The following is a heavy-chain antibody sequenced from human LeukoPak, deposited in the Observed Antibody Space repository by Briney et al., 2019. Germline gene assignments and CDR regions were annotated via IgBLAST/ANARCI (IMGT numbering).Heavy chain of an antibody. J-gene: IGHJ4*02. CDR2: IYYSGST. CDR3: AKQFQIGVNYFDY. V-gene: IGHV4-39*01. Sequence: SETLSLTCTVSGGSISSSSYYWGWIRQPPGKGLEWIGSIYYSGSTYYNPSLKSRVTISVDTSKNQFSLKLSSVTAADTAVYYCAKQFQIGVNYFDYWGQGTPVTVSS. CDR1: GGSISSSSYY. D-gene: IGHD3-22*01.